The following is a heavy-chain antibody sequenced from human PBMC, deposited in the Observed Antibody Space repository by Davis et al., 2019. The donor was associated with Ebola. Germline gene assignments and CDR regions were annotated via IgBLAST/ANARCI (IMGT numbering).Heavy chain of an antibody. D-gene: IGHD3-22*01. J-gene: IGHJ4*02. CDR2: IYYSGST. V-gene: IGHV4-39*01. Sequence: MPGGSLRLSCTVSGGSISSSSYYWGWIRQPPGKGLEWIGSIYYSGSTYYNPSLKSRVTISVDTSKNQFSLKLSSVTAADTAVYYCARHRSYYYDSSGYYLGYYFDYWGQGALVTVSS. CDR1: GGSISSSSYY. CDR3: ARHRSYYYDSSGYYLGYYFDY.